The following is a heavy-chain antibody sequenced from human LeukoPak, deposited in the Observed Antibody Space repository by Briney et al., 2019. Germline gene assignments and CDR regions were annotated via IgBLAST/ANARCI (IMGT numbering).Heavy chain of an antibody. CDR3: AREEKLRFLERLPSNMDV. Sequence: ASVKVSCKASGYIFANYVINWVRQAPGQGLVWMGWISANNGNTNYAQSLLGRVTMTTDTSTSTAYMELTGLRSDDTAVYYCAREEKLRFLERLPSNMDVWGQGTTVIVSS. CDR1: GYIFANYV. V-gene: IGHV1-18*01. CDR2: ISANNGNT. J-gene: IGHJ6*02. D-gene: IGHD3-3*01.